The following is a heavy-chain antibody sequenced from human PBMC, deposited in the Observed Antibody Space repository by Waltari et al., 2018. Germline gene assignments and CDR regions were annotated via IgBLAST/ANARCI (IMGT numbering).Heavy chain of an antibody. CDR3: ATYIGASLGTAAFDV. CDR2: ISYNGAT. D-gene: IGHD5-12*01. V-gene: IGHV4-39*01. J-gene: IGHJ3*01. CDR1: VVSITTNRHY. Sequence: QLQLQESGPGLVKPSETLSLPCSVSVVSITTNRHYWGWIRQPPGQGLEWLGTISYNGATYSSPSLRSRVTIFRDTAKNQLSLKLGSVTAADTAFYYCATYIGASLGTAAFDVWGQGTMVTVSS.